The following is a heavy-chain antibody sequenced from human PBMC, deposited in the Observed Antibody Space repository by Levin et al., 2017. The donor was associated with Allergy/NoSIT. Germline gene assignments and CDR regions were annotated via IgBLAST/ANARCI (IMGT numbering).Heavy chain of an antibody. Sequence: GESLKISCAASGFTFSDYYMSWIRQAPGKGLEWVSCISSSGSTIYYADSVKGRFTISRDNGKNSMYLQMNSLRAEDTAVYYCARDQPSRGYNYGMDVWGKGTTVTVSS. CDR1: GFTFSDYY. V-gene: IGHV3-11*01. J-gene: IGHJ6*04. CDR3: ARDQPSRGYNYGMDV. CDR2: ISSSGSTI. D-gene: IGHD3-10*01.